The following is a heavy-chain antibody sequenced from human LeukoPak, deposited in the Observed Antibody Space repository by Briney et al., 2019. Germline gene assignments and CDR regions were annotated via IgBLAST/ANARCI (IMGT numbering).Heavy chain of an antibody. D-gene: IGHD3-10*01. V-gene: IGHV3-21*01. J-gene: IGHJ4*02. CDR3: ARDRSGSYFDFDY. CDR2: ITSGSTYI. Sequence: GGSLGLSCAASGLTFSSNSMNWVRQAPGKGLEWVSSITSGSTYIYYADSVKGRFTISRDNAKNSPYLQMNSLRAEDTAIYYCARDRSGSYFDFDYWAQGTLVSVS. CDR1: GLTFSSNS.